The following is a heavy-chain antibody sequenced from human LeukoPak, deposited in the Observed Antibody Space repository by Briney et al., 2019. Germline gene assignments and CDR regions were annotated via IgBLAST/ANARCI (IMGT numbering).Heavy chain of an antibody. CDR1: GGTFSSYT. D-gene: IGHD6-13*01. CDR3: ARSLCLGNSSRCPSDY. V-gene: IGHV1-69*05. CDR2: IIPIFGTA. Sequence: ASVKVSCKASGGTFSSYTITWVRQAPGQGLECMGRIIPIFGTANYAQKFQGRVTITTDESTSTAYMELSSLRSEDTAVYYCARSLCLGNSSRCPSDYWGQGTLVTVSS. J-gene: IGHJ4*02.